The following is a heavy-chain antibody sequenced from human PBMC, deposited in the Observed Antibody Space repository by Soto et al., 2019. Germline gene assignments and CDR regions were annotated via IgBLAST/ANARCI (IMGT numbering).Heavy chain of an antibody. J-gene: IGHJ4*02. CDR3: ARHNYGSGSTYFDY. D-gene: IGHD3-10*01. CDR1: GASISSYY. V-gene: IGHV4-59*08. Sequence: SETLSLTCTVSGASISSYYWSWIRQPPGKGLEWIGYVYYSGSTNYNPSLKSRVTISVDTSKNQFSLKLSSMTAADTAVYYCARHNYGSGSTYFDYWGQGTLVTVSS. CDR2: VYYSGST.